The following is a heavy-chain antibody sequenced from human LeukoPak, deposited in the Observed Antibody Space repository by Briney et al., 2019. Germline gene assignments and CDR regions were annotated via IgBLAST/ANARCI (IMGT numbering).Heavy chain of an antibody. D-gene: IGHD2-2*01. Sequence: SETLSLTCAVYGGSFSGYYWSWIRQPPGKGLEWIGEINHSGSTNYNPSLKSRVTISVDTSKNQFSLKLSSVTAADTAVYYCASPYCSSTSCYYRFDPWGQGTLVTVSS. CDR1: GGSFSGYY. CDR3: ASPYCSSTSCYYRFDP. CDR2: INHSGST. V-gene: IGHV4-34*01. J-gene: IGHJ5*02.